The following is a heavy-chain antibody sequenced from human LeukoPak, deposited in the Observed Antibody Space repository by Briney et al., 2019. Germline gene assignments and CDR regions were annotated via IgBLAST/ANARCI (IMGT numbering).Heavy chain of an antibody. D-gene: IGHD3-10*01. CDR2: IQQDGSEK. Sequence: PGGSLRLSCAASGFTFSSYEMNWVRQAPGKGLEWVANIQQDGSEKYYVDSVKGRFTISRDDGKNTLYLQMNSLRAEDTAVYYCARRFGYWGQGTLVTVSS. J-gene: IGHJ4*02. CDR3: ARRFGY. CDR1: GFTFSSYE. V-gene: IGHV3-7*02.